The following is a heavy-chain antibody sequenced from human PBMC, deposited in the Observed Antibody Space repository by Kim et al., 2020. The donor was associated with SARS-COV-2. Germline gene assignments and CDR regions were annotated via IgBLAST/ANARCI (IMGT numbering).Heavy chain of an antibody. CDR2: INPNSGGT. CDR1: GYTFTGYY. J-gene: IGHJ6*02. V-gene: IGHV1-2*04. Sequence: ASVKVSCKASGYTFTGYYMHWVRQAPGQGLEWMGWINPNSGGTNYAQKFQGWVTMTRDTSISTAYMELSRLRSDDTAVYYCAREAIVATPPYYYGMDVWGQGTTVTVSS. CDR3: AREAIVATPPYYYGMDV. D-gene: IGHD5-12*01.